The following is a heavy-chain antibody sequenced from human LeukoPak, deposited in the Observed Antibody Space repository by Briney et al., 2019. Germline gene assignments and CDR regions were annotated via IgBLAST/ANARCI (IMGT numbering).Heavy chain of an antibody. CDR3: ARRRIVATIDY. CDR2: ISYTGNT. Sequence: SETLSLTCGVSGGSISSSGYYWAWIRQPPGTGLEWIGSISYTGNTYYNPSLKSRLTISADRSKNQFSLKLTSVTAPDTAVYYCARRRIVATIDYWGQGTLVTVSS. D-gene: IGHD5-12*01. J-gene: IGHJ4*02. V-gene: IGHV4-39*01. CDR1: GGSISSSGYY.